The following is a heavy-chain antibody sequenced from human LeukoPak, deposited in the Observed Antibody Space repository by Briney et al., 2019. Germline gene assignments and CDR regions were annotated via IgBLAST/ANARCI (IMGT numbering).Heavy chain of an antibody. CDR2: ISAYNGNT. D-gene: IGHD1-26*01. V-gene: IGHV1-18*01. CDR1: GYTFTSYG. CDR3: ARGSGIVGATDGMDV. Sequence: ASVKVSCKASGYTFTSYGISWMRQAPGQGLEWMGWISAYNGNTNYALKLQGRVTTTTDTSTSSAYMELRSLRSDDTAVYYCARGSGIVGATDGMDVWGQGTTVTVSS. J-gene: IGHJ6*02.